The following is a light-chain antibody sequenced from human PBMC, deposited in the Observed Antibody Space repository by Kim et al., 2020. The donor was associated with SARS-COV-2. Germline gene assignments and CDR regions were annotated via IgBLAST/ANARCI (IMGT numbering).Light chain of an antibody. CDR2: RDK. CDR3: QSADISGTSWI. J-gene: IGLJ2*01. Sequence: PGQTARITRSGEALPKQFGYWYQQRPGRAPNLVLYRDKERPSWIPERFSGSRSGTTLTLTITGVQTEDEADYFCQSADISGTSWIFGGGTQLTVL. V-gene: IGLV3-25*03. CDR1: ALPKQF.